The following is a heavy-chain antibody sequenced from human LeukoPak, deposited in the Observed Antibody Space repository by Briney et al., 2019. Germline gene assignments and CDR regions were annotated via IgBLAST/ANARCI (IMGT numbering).Heavy chain of an antibody. CDR2: ISSSSSYI. CDR3: ARDRGAYYYDSSGYYDFDY. V-gene: IGHV3-21*01. CDR1: EFTFSSYV. J-gene: IGHJ4*02. D-gene: IGHD3-22*01. Sequence: GGSLRLSCAASEFTFSSYVMTWVRQAPGKGLEWVSSISSSSSYIYYADSVKGRLTISRDNAKNSLYLQMNTLRAEDKDMSYCARDRGAYYYDSSGYYDFDYWGQRTIVTASS.